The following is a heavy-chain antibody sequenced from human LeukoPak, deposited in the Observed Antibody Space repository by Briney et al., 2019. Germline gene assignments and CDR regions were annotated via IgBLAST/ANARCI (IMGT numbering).Heavy chain of an antibody. V-gene: IGHV3-74*01. D-gene: IGHD2-21*01. CDR1: GFTFSSYW. CDR2: INSDGSST. Sequence: GGSLRLSCAASGFTFSSYWMHWVRQAPGKGLVWVSRINSDGSSTTYADSVKGRFTISRDNAKNTLYLQMNSLRAEDTAVYYCVRDPNYSENFDYWGKGALVTV. J-gene: IGHJ4*02. CDR3: VRDPNYSENFDY.